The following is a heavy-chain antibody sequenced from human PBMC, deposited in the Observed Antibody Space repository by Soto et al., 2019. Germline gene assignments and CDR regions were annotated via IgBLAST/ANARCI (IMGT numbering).Heavy chain of an antibody. CDR1: GGSISRDY. D-gene: IGHD6-19*01. CDR3: ACQSASTGWSIALDI. CDR2: IYYSGTT. V-gene: IGHV4-59*08. J-gene: IGHJ3*02. Sequence: PSETLSLTCTVSGGSISRDYWSWIRQPPGKGLEWIGYIYYSGTTNYNPSLRSRVTISVDTSKNQFSLKLSFVTAGDTAVYFCACQSASTGWSIALDIWGQGTMVTVSS.